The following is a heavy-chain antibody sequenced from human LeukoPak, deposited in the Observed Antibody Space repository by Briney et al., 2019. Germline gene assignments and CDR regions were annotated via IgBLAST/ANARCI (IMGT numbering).Heavy chain of an antibody. CDR1: GFTFSSYA. CDR2: ISYDGSKK. D-gene: IGHD2-21*01. J-gene: IGHJ4*02. V-gene: IGHV3-30-3*01. Sequence: PGGSLRLSCAASGFTFSSYAMHWVRQAPGKGLEWVAVISYDGSKKYYADSVKGRFTISRDNSKNTLYLQMNSLRAEDTAVYYCARLLVGPRPPTTVDYWGQGTLVTVSS. CDR3: ARLLVGPRPPTTVDY.